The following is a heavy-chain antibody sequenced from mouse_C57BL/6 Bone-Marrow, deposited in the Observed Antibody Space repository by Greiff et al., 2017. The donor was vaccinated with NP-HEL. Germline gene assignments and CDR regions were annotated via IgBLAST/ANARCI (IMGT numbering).Heavy chain of an antibody. CDR1: GYTFTSYG. J-gene: IGHJ1*03. CDR2: IYPRSGNT. D-gene: IGHD2-4*01. V-gene: IGHV1-81*01. CDR3: ARDDYPYFDV. Sequence: VHLVESGAELARPGASVKLSCKASGYTFTSYGISWVKQRTGQGLEWIGEIYPRSGNTYYNEKFKGKATLTADKSSSTAYMELRSLTSEDSAVYFCARDDYPYFDVWGTGTTVTVSS.